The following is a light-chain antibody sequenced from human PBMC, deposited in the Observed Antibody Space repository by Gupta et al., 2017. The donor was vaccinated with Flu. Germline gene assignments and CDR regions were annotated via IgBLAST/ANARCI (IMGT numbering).Light chain of an antibody. J-gene: IGKJ2*03. Sequence: EIVMTQSPATLSVSPGERATLYCRASQSVSSNLAWYQQKPGQAPRLLIYGASTRATGIPARFSGSGSGTEFTLTISSLQSEDFAVYYCQQYNNWPPRGSFGQGTKLEIK. CDR3: QQYNNWPPRGS. CDR1: QSVSSN. V-gene: IGKV3-15*01. CDR2: GAS.